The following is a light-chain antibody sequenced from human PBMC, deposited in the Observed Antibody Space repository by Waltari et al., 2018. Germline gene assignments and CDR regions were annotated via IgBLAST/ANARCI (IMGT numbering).Light chain of an antibody. V-gene: IGLV2-23*02. CDR1: SSDVGTSKR. CDR3: SSYAGSSKGV. J-gene: IGLJ2*01. CDR2: AVS. Sequence: QSALTQPASVSGSPGPSFTISCTGTSSDVGTSKRVSWYQQHPGKAPKLMIYAVSKRPSGVSDRFSGSKSGDMASLTISGLQPEDEAEYFCSSYAGSSKGVFGGGTKVTVL.